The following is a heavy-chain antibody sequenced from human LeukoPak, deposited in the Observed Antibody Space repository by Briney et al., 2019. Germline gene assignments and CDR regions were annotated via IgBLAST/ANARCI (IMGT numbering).Heavy chain of an antibody. CDR2: IYSSGSN. V-gene: IGHV4-4*07. CDR1: GGSISSYY. CDR3: ARGQAVPAAIPFDY. D-gene: IGHD2-2*02. Sequence: SSETLSLTCTVSGGSISSYYWSWIRQPAEKGPEWIVRIYSSGSNNYNPSLKSRATMSVDTSKNQSSLKLSSVPAADTAVYYCARGQAVPAAIPFDYWGQGTLVTVSS. J-gene: IGHJ4*02.